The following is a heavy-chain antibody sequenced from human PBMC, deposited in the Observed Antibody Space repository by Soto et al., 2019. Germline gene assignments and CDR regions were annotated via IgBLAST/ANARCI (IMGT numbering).Heavy chain of an antibody. D-gene: IGHD1-7*01. CDR1: GYTFTSYY. CDR2: INPSGGST. CDR3: AREMETGTSGEDCAIDY. V-gene: IGHV1-46*01. Sequence: QVRLVQSGAEVKKPGASVKVSCKASGYTFTSYYMHWVRQAPGQGLEWMGIINPSGGSTSYAQKFQGRVTMTRDTSTSTVYMELSSLRSEDTAVYYCAREMETGTSGEDCAIDYWGQGTLVTVSS. J-gene: IGHJ4*02.